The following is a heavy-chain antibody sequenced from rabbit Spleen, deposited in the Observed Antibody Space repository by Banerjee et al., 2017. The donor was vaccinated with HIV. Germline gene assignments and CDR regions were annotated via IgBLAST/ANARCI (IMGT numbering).Heavy chain of an antibody. J-gene: IGHJ4*01. CDR1: GFSFNSGYD. Sequence: QSLEESGGGLVKPGASLTLTCKASGFSFNSGYDMCWVRQAPGKGLEWVACAYAGSSGSTYSATWAKGRFTISKTSSTTVTLQMTSLTAADTATYFCARDPYVVYGDVDLWGPGTLVTVS. D-gene: IGHD2-1*01. CDR3: ARDPYVVYGDVDL. CDR2: AYAGSSGST. V-gene: IGHV1S40*01.